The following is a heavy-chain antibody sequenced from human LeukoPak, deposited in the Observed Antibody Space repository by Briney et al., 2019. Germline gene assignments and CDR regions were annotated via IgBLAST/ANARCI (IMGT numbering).Heavy chain of an antibody. CDR1: GFTFSSYA. Sequence: GSPRLSCAASGFTFSSYAMSWVRQAPGKGLEWVSAISGSGGSTYYADSVKGRFTISRDNSKNTLYLQMNSLRAEDTAVYYCAKAKRAAATYYYYGMDVWGQGTTVTVSS. D-gene: IGHD2-2*01. CDR3: AKAKRAAATYYYYGMDV. J-gene: IGHJ6*02. CDR2: ISGSGGST. V-gene: IGHV3-23*01.